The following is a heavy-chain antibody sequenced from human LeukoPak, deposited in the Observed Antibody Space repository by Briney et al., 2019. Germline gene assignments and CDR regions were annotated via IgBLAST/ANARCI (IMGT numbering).Heavy chain of an antibody. CDR1: GGSISSGSYY. J-gene: IGHJ4*02. Sequence: SQTLSLTCTVSGGSISSGSYYWSWIRQPAGKGLEWIGRIYTSGSTNYNPSLKSRVTISVDTSKNQFSLKLSSVTAADTAVYYCARDGGGRRWLQFCHSDWGQGTLVTVSS. V-gene: IGHV4-61*02. CDR2: IYTSGST. CDR3: ARDGGGRRWLQFCHSD. D-gene: IGHD5-24*01.